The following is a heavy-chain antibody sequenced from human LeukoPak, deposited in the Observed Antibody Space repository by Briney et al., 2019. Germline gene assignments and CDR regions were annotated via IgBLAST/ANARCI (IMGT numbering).Heavy chain of an antibody. V-gene: IGHV3-48*03. Sequence: PGGSLRLSCAASGFTFSSYEMNWVRQAPGKGLEWVSYISSSGSTIYYADSVKGRFTISRDDAKNSLYLQMNSLRAEDTAVYYCATHYGSGSYYSYWGQGTLVTVSS. CDR2: ISSSGSTI. CDR3: ATHYGSGSYYSY. D-gene: IGHD3-10*01. J-gene: IGHJ4*02. CDR1: GFTFSSYE.